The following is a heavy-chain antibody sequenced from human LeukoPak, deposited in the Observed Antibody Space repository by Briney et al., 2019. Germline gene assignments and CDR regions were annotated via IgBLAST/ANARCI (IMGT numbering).Heavy chain of an antibody. V-gene: IGHV4-4*07. CDR1: LGSVKSYY. J-gene: IGHJ4*02. CDR2: IYQSGTT. Sequence: SETLSLTCTVSLGSVKSYYWSWIRQPAGKGLEWIGRIYQSGTTYYSPSLKSRVTMSIDTSKNQFSLHLSPVTAADTGTYYCARVFGGNSLDHWGQGTLVIVSS. CDR3: ARVFGGNSLDH. D-gene: IGHD4-23*01.